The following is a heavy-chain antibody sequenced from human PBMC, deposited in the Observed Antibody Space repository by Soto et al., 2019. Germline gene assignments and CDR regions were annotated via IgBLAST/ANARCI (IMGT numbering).Heavy chain of an antibody. D-gene: IGHD3-10*01. CDR2: IYWDNDK. CDR1: GFSLSTTGVG. J-gene: IGHJ4*02. Sequence: QITLKESGPTLVKPTQTLTLTCSFSGFSLSTTGVGVGWIRQSPGKALEWLAIIYWDNDKRYSPSLKSRVTTPKDTSKNQVVLTVTNMDPVDTGTYYCARSLWFGELHWGQGALVTVSS. CDR3: ARSLWFGELH. V-gene: IGHV2-5*02.